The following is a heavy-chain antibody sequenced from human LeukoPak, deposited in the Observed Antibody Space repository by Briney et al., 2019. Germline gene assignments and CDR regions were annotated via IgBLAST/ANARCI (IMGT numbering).Heavy chain of an antibody. V-gene: IGHV3-23*01. CDR1: GFTFSDYA. J-gene: IGHJ1*01. CDR2: ISGSGDTT. Sequence: GGSLRLSCAASGFTFSDYAMNWVRQAPGKGLEWVSAISGSGDTTDYADSVKGRFTISRDNSKNTLYLQMSSLGADDTALYYCAKDSEPPSPGKVEYFLEWGQGTLVTVSS. D-gene: IGHD1-26*01. CDR3: AKDSEPPSPGKVEYFLE.